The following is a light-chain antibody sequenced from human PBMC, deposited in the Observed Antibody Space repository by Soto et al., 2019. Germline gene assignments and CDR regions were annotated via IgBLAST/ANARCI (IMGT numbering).Light chain of an antibody. J-gene: IGLJ1*01. CDR2: GNS. Sequence: QPVLTQPPSVSGAPGQRVTISCTGSSSNIGAGYDVHWYQQLPGTAPKLLIYGNSNRPSGVPDRFSGSKSGTSASLAITGLQAEDEADYYCQTYDRSLSGCVFGTGTKLTVL. CDR1: SSNIGAGYD. CDR3: QTYDRSLSGCV. V-gene: IGLV1-40*01.